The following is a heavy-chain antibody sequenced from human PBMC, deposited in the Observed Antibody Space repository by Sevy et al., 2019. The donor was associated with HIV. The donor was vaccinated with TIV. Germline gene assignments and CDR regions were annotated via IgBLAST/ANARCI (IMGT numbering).Heavy chain of an antibody. CDR1: GFSFSSYG. J-gene: IGHJ4*02. V-gene: IGHV3-30*02. D-gene: IGHD2-15*01. CDR3: VKEGGGGGGDH. CDR2: IQYDGSNK. Sequence: GRSLRLSCAASGFSFSSYGMHWVRQAPGKGLEWMSYIQYDGSNKDYADSVKGRFTISRDNSKNTLHLQMNSLRVEDTAVFYCVKEGGGGGGDHWGQGTLVTVSS.